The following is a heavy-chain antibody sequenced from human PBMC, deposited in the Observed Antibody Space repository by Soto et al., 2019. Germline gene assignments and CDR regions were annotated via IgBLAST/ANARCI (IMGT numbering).Heavy chain of an antibody. CDR1: GFTFSSYA. CDR2: ISGIGGST. D-gene: IGHD3-10*01. Sequence: EVQLLESGGGLVQPGGSLRLSCAASGFTFSSYAMSWVRQAPGKGLEWVSAISGIGGSTYYADSVKGRFTISRDNSKNTLYLPMDRLRGDDTAVYYCVKGRDYGSGLFDPWGQGTLVTVSS. V-gene: IGHV3-23*01. J-gene: IGHJ5*02. CDR3: VKGRDYGSGLFDP.